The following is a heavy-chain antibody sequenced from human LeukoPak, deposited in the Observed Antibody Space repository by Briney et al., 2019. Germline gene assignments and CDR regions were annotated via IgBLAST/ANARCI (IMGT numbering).Heavy chain of an antibody. CDR1: GFTFSNYA. CDR2: LTGSGTGT. CDR3: AKARFGSGTYSAFDI. V-gene: IGHV3-23*01. Sequence: GGSLRLSCAASGFTFSNYAMSWVRQAPGKGLEWVSTLTGSGTGTYYADSVKGRFTISRDTSKTTLHLQMNSLRAEDTALYYCAKARFGSGTYSAFDIWGQGTMVTVSS. J-gene: IGHJ3*02. D-gene: IGHD3-10*01.